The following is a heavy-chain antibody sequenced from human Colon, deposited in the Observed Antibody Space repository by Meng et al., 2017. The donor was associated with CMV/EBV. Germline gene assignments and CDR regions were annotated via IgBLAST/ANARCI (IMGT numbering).Heavy chain of an antibody. D-gene: IGHD3-3*01. V-gene: IGHV3-7*01. J-gene: IGHJ4*02. CDR1: GFSFSFYW. CDR3: ARNDFWSGYYPGLSDF. Sequence: GGSLRLSCAASGFSFSFYWMSWVRQAPGKGLEWVANINQDGSKKYYVDSVKGRFTISRDNAKNSLYLQMNSLRVEDTAVYYCARNDFWSGYYPGLSDFWGQGTLVTVSS. CDR2: INQDGSKK.